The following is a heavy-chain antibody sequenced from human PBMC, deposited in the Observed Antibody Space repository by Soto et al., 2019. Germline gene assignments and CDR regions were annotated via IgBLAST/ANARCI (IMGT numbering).Heavy chain of an antibody. Sequence: SETLSLTCTFSCGSSTFYYWSWIRQPAGKGLEWIGRISSTGNTNYNPSLNSRVTMSLDTSKKKISLNMRSVTAADTAVYFCAREESSWTYTPNWFDP. J-gene: IGHJ5*02. CDR2: ISSTGNT. CDR1: CGSSTFYY. V-gene: IGHV4-4*07. D-gene: IGHD3-3*01. CDR3: AREESSWTYTPNWFDP.